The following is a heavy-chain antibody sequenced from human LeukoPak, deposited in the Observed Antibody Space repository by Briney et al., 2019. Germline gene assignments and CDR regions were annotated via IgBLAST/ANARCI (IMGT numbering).Heavy chain of an antibody. D-gene: IGHD6-13*01. CDR2: MNPNSGNT. Sequence: GASVKVSCKASGYTFTSYDINWVRQATGQGLEWMGWMNPNSGNTGYAQKFQGRVTMTRNTSISTAYMELSSLRSEDTAVYYCARWKYSSSWYDFAYYYYGMDAWGQGTTVTVSS. CDR1: GYTFTSYD. V-gene: IGHV1-8*01. J-gene: IGHJ6*02. CDR3: ARWKYSSSWYDFAYYYYGMDA.